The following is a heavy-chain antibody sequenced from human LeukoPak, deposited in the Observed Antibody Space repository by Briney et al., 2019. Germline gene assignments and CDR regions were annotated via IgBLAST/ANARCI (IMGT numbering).Heavy chain of an antibody. CDR1: GYTFTNYG. Sequence: ASVKGSCKASGYTFTNYGIIWVRQAHGHGLEGMRWISAYKGDTKNPQKIQGRVTLTRDTSTSSDYMELGRRGFDDTALYYCARGETFYYDSSAYYWGQGTLVTVSS. V-gene: IGHV1-18*01. CDR3: ARGETFYYDSSAYY. D-gene: IGHD3-22*01. CDR2: ISAYKGDT. J-gene: IGHJ4*02.